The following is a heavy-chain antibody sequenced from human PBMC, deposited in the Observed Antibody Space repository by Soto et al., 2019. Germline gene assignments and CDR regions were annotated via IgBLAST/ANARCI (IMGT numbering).Heavy chain of an antibody. CDR3: ARAVEYGDYDYYYYGMDV. J-gene: IGHJ6*02. V-gene: IGHV3-72*01. Sequence: PGGSLSLSCAASGFTLSDHYMDWVRQAPGKGLEWVGRSTNKANSYTADYAPSVKGRFTISIDDSKNSLHLQMNSLKTEDTAMYFCARAVEYGDYDYYYYGMDVWGQGTTVTVSS. CDR1: GFTLSDHY. CDR2: STNKANSYTA. D-gene: IGHD4-17*01.